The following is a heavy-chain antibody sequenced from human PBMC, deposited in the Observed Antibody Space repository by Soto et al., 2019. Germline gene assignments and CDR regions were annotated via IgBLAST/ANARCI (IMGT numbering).Heavy chain of an antibody. Sequence: QAQLQESGPGLVKPSETLSLTCTVSGGSVSSGNDHWSWIRQSPGNGLEWIGHIYHSGSANYNRSLKNRATISVDTPKNQFSLKLSSVTAADTAVYYYARESVQVGATVDWGQGTLVTVTS. CDR1: GGSVSSGNDH. CDR2: IYHSGSA. V-gene: IGHV4-61*01. D-gene: IGHD1-26*01. J-gene: IGHJ4*02. CDR3: ARESVQVGATVD.